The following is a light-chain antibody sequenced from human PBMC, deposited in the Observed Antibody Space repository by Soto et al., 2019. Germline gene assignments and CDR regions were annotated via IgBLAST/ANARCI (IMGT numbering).Light chain of an antibody. J-gene: IGLJ2*01. CDR3: SAYTHSNTVI. V-gene: IGLV2-14*03. CDR1: SSDVAAYNF. Sequence: QSVLTQPASVSGSPGQSITISCTGTSSDVAAYNFVSWYQQHPGEVPKLMIYEVIKRPSGISDRFSGSKSGNTASQTISGLQAEDEADYYCSAYTHSNTVIFGGGTKLTVL. CDR2: EVI.